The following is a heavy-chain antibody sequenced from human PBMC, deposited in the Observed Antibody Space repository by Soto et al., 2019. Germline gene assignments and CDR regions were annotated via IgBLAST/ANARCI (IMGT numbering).Heavy chain of an antibody. J-gene: IGHJ3*02. CDR3: GKYKWKSAFDI. D-gene: IGHD1-20*01. CDR1: GFTFSSYG. CDR2: ISYDGSNK. V-gene: IGHV3-30*18. Sequence: GGSLRLSCAASGFTFSSYGMHWVRQAPGKGLEWVAVISYDGSNKYYADSVKGRFTISRDNSKNTLYLQMNSLRAEDTAVYYCGKYKWKSAFDIWGQGTMVTVSS.